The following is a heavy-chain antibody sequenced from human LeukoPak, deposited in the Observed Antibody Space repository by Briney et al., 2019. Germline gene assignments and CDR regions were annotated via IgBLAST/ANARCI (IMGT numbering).Heavy chain of an antibody. J-gene: IGHJ5*02. D-gene: IGHD3-10*01. V-gene: IGHV3-23*01. CDR3: AKVPRVGWFGEFSHGNWFDP. Sequence: GGSLRLSCAASGFTFSSYAMSWVRQAPGKGLEWVSAISGSGGSTYYADSVKGRFTISRDNSKNTLYLQMNSLRAEDTAVYYCAKVPRVGWFGEFSHGNWFDPWGQGTLVTVSS. CDR1: GFTFSSYA. CDR2: ISGSGGST.